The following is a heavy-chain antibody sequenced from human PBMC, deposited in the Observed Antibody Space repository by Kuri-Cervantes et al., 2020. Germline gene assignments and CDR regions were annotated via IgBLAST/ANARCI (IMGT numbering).Heavy chain of an antibody. CDR2: IYPSDYET. V-gene: IGHV5-51*01. D-gene: IGHD3-10*01. J-gene: IGHJ4*02. CDR1: GYSFISYW. CDR3: ARGFRKYGSGTYTFDY. Sequence: GESLKISCQCSGYSFISYWIGWVRQMPGRGLEWMAIIYPSDYETKYSPSFQGQVTVSTDRSNFTAFLQWRSLKASDTAIYYCARGFRKYGSGTYTFDYWGQGTLVTVSS.